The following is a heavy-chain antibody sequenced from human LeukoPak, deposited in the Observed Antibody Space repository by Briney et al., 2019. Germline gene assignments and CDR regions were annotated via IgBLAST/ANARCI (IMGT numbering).Heavy chain of an antibody. CDR3: ARGEWVTTQDAFDI. Sequence: ASVKVSCKASGYTFTSYGISWVRQAPGQGLEWMGWMNPNSGNTGYAQKFQGRVTITRNTSISTAYMELSSLRSEDTAVYYCARGEWVTTQDAFDIWGQGTMVTVSS. J-gene: IGHJ3*02. CDR1: GYTFTSYG. V-gene: IGHV1-8*03. D-gene: IGHD4-17*01. CDR2: MNPNSGNT.